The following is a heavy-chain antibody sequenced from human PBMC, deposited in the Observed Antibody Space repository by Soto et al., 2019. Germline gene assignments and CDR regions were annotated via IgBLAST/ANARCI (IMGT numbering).Heavy chain of an antibody. D-gene: IGHD5-12*01. CDR2: ISGSGGST. Sequence: LRLSCAASGFTFSSYAMSWVRQAPGKGLEWVSAISGSGGSTYYADSVKGRFTISRDNSKNTLYLQMNSLRAEDTAVYYCATTVQEDQWLRPIRGYFDYWGQGTLVTVS. CDR3: ATTVQEDQWLRPIRGYFDY. J-gene: IGHJ4*02. V-gene: IGHV3-23*01. CDR1: GFTFSSYA.